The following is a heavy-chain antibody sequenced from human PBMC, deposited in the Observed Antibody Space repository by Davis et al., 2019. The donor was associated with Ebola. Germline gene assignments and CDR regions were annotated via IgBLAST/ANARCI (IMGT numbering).Heavy chain of an antibody. V-gene: IGHV3-13*01. J-gene: IGHJ3*02. D-gene: IGHD3-22*01. CDR1: GFTFSSYD. CDR2: IGTAGDT. Sequence: GGSLRLSCAASGFTFSSYDMHWVRQATGKGLEWVSAIGTAGDTYYPGSVKGRFTISRENAKNSLYLQMNSLRAGDTAVYYCARVSHYYDSSGYYSDAFDIWGQGTMVTVSS. CDR3: ARVSHYYDSSGYYSDAFDI.